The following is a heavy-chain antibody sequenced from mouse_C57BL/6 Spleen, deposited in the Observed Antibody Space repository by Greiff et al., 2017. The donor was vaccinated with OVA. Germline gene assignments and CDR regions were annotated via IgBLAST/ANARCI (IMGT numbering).Heavy chain of an antibody. CDR2: IYPGDGDT. D-gene: IGHD1-1*01. Sequence: VQLQQSGPELVKPGASVKISCKASGYAFSSSWMNWVKQRPGKGLEWIGRIYPGDGDTNYNGKFKGKATLTADKSSSTAYMQLSSLTSEDSAVYFCARHLDYYGSSYKEDFDVWGTGTTVTVSS. CDR3: ARHLDYYGSSYKEDFDV. J-gene: IGHJ1*03. CDR1: GYAFSSSW. V-gene: IGHV1-82*01.